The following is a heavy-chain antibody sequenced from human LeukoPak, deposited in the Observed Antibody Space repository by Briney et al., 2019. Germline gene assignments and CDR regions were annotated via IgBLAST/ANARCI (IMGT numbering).Heavy chain of an antibody. CDR3: ARSSNWNFYFDY. Sequence: GGSLRLSCAASGFAFSSYAMHWVRQAPGKGLEWVAVISYDGSNKYYADSVKGRFTISRDNAKNSLYLQMNSLRDEDTAVYYCARSSNWNFYFDYWGQGTLVTVSS. CDR2: ISYDGSNK. J-gene: IGHJ4*02. V-gene: IGHV3-30*04. D-gene: IGHD1-7*01. CDR1: GFAFSSYA.